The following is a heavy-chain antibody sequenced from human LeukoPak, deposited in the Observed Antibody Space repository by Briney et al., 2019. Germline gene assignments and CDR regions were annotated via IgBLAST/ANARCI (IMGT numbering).Heavy chain of an antibody. CDR3: ARSYPYYYDSSGYYPS. V-gene: IGHV3-66*01. D-gene: IGHD3-22*01. CDR2: IYSGGST. J-gene: IGHJ4*02. CDR1: GFTVSSNY. Sequence: GGSLRLSCAASGFTVSSNYMSWVRQAPGKGLEWVSVIYSGGSTYYADSVKGRFTISRDNSKNTLYLQMNSLRAEDTAVYYCARSYPYYYDSSGYYPSWGQGTLVTVSS.